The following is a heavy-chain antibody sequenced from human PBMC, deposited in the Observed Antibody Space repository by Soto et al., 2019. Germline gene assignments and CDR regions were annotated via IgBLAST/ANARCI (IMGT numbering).Heavy chain of an antibody. CDR3: TIVIAPSGTFIPY. J-gene: IGHJ4*02. CDR1: GFTFSQFW. D-gene: IGHD6-13*01. V-gene: IGHV3-15*01. CDR2: IKSKTDGETT. Sequence: GSLRLSCVASGFTFSQFWMSWVRQAPGKGLEWVGRIKSKTDGETTDYPAPVKGRFTVSRDDSKDTFYLHMNGLNIADSGVYYCTIVIAPSGTFIPYCGQGTLVTVS.